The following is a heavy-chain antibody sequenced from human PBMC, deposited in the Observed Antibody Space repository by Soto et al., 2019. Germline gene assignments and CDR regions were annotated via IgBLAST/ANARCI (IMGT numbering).Heavy chain of an antibody. Sequence: SETLSLTCAVYGGSFSGYYWSWIRQPPGKGLEWIGEINHSGSTNYNPSLKSRVTISVDTSKNQFSLKLSSVTAADTAVYYCARGLLSVLMVYDARRRNKNNWFDPWGQGTLVTVSS. CDR2: INHSGST. CDR3: ARGLLSVLMVYDARRRNKNNWFDP. D-gene: IGHD2-8*01. J-gene: IGHJ5*02. CDR1: GGSFSGYY. V-gene: IGHV4-34*01.